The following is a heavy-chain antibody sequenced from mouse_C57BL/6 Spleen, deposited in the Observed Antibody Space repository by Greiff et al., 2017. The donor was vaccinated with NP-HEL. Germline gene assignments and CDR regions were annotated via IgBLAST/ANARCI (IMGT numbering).Heavy chain of an antibody. V-gene: IGHV1-69*01. CDR3: ARGVVAHYYAMDY. Sequence: QVQLKQPGAELVMPGASVKLSCKASGYTFTSYWMHWVKQRPGQGLEWIGEIDPSDSYTNYNQKFKGKSTLTVAKSSSTAYMQLSSLTSEDSAVYDCARGVVAHYYAMDYWRQGTSVTVSS. CDR2: IDPSDSYT. D-gene: IGHD1-1*01. CDR1: GYTFTSYW. J-gene: IGHJ4*01.